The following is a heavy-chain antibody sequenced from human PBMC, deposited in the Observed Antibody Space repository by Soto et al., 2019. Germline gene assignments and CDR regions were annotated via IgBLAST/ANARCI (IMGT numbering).Heavy chain of an antibody. D-gene: IGHD6-13*01. CDR2: INTGNGDT. Sequence: GASVKVSCKTSGYSVNTYFMHWGRQAPGQRLEWMGWINTGNGDTKYSQQFQGRVTIARDTSASTTYMELSSLRSEDTAVYYCARPYSNSWSTYFDYWGQGTLVTVSS. CDR1: GYSVNTYF. V-gene: IGHV1-3*04. CDR3: ARPYSNSWSTYFDY. J-gene: IGHJ4*02.